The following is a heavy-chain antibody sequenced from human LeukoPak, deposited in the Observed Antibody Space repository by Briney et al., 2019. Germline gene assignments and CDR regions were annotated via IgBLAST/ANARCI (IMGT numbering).Heavy chain of an antibody. CDR3: AKEGYSSGWPPKSDY. CDR2: ISGSGGST. V-gene: IGHV3-23*01. J-gene: IGHJ4*02. CDR1: GFTFSSYA. D-gene: IGHD6-19*01. Sequence: PGGSLRLSCAASGFTFSSYAMSWVRQAPGKGLEWVSAISGSGGSTYYADSVKGRFTISRDNSKNTLYLQINSLRAEDTAVYYCAKEGYSSGWPPKSDYWGQGTLVTVSS.